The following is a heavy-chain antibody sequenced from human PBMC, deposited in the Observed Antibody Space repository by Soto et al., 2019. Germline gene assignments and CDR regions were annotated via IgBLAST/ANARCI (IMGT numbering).Heavy chain of an antibody. CDR2: IYYSGST. V-gene: IGHV4-59*01. CDR3: ARGIVGANYDAFDI. Sequence: ETLSLTCTVSGGSISSYYWSWIRQPPGKGLEWIGYIYYSGSTNYNPSLKSRVTISVDTSKNQFSLKLSSVTAADTAVYYCARGIVGANYDAFDIWGQGTMVTVSS. CDR1: GGSISSYY. J-gene: IGHJ3*02. D-gene: IGHD1-26*01.